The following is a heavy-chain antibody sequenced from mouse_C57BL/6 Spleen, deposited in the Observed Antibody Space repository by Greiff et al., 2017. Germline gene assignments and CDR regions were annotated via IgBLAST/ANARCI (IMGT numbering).Heavy chain of an antibody. V-gene: IGHV1-26*01. CDR2: INPNNGGT. J-gene: IGHJ4*01. Sequence: VQLQQSGPELVKPGASVKISCKASGYTFTDYYMNWVKQSHGKSLEWIGDINPNNGGTSYNQKFTGKATLTVDKSSSTAYMELRSLTSEDSAVYYGARSAGDYAMDYWGQGTSVTVSS. CDR1: GYTFTDYY. CDR3: ARSAGDYAMDY. D-gene: IGHD6-1*01.